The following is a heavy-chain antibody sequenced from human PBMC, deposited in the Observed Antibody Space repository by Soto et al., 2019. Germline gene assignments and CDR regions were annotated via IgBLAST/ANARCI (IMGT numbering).Heavy chain of an antibody. J-gene: IGHJ4*02. D-gene: IGHD6-13*01. V-gene: IGHV3-23*01. CDR2: INGGGDAT. Sequence: EVQLLESGGGLIQPGGSLRLPCAASGFRFHSLAMSWVRQTPGTGLEWVAGINGGGDATYYTDSVRGRFTISRDNFKNTLYLQMDSLRAEDTAVYYCAKESAATGIPFFDYWGQGTLVTVSS. CDR3: AKESAATGIPFFDY. CDR1: GFRFHSLA.